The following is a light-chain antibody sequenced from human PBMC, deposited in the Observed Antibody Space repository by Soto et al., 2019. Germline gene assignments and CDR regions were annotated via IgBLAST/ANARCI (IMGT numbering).Light chain of an antibody. V-gene: IGLV2-14*01. CDR2: DVS. CDR1: SSDVGGYNY. J-gene: IGLJ1*01. Sequence: QSVLTQPASVSGSPGQSITISCTGTSSDVGGYNYVSWYQQHPGKAPKLMIYDVSNRPSGISNRFSGSKSGNTASLTISGLQAEDEADYYCSSYTSSSTYVLGTGTKFTGL. CDR3: SSYTSSSTYV.